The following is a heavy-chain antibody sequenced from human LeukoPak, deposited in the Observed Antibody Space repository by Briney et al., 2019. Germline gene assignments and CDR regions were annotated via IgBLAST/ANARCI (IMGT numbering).Heavy chain of an antibody. Sequence: SQTLSLTCAISGDSVSSNSAAWNWIRQSPSRGLEWLGRTYYRSKWYNDYAVSVKRRITINPDTSKNQFSLQLNSVTPEDTAVYYCASGPYSSSSFWFDPWGQGTLVTVSS. V-gene: IGHV6-1*01. CDR2: TYYRSKWYN. CDR1: GDSVSSNSAA. CDR3: ASGPYSSSSFWFDP. D-gene: IGHD6-6*01. J-gene: IGHJ5*02.